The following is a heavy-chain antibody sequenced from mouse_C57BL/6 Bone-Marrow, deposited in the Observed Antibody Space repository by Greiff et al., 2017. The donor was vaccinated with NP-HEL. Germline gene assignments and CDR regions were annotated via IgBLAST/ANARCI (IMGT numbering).Heavy chain of an antibody. CDR3: ARAGNYYGYGY. V-gene: IGHV1-81*01. D-gene: IGHD2-2*01. J-gene: IGHJ2*01. Sequence: QVQLQQSGAELARPGASVKLSCKASGYTFTSYGISWVKQRTGQGLEWIGESDPRSGNTYYNEKFKGKATLTADKSSSTAYMELRSLTSEDSAVYFCARAGNYYGYGYWGQGTTLTVSS. CDR2: SDPRSGNT. CDR1: GYTFTSYG.